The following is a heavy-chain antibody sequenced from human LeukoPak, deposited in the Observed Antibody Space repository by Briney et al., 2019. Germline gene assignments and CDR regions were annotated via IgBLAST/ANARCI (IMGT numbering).Heavy chain of an antibody. D-gene: IGHD5-24*01. CDR3: ARAEMATTNAFDI. Sequence: SETLSLTCTVPGGSISSYYWCWIRQPAGKGLEWIGRIYTSGSTNYNPSLKSRVTMSVDTSKNQFSLKLSSVTAADTAVYYCARAEMATTNAFDIWGQGTMVTVSS. CDR1: GGSISSYY. V-gene: IGHV4-4*07. J-gene: IGHJ3*02. CDR2: IYTSGST.